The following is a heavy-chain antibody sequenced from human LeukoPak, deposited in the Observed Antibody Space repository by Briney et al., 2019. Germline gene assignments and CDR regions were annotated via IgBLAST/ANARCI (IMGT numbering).Heavy chain of an antibody. CDR2: IYYSGST. CDR1: GGSISSGGYY. J-gene: IGHJ4*02. CDR3: ARGSRWYDSSGYYPGFDY. V-gene: IGHV4-31*03. Sequence: SETLSLTCTVSGGSISSGGYYWSWIRQHPGKGLEWIGYIYYSGSTYYNPSLKSRVTISVDTSKNQFSLKPSSVTAADTAVYYCARGSRWYDSSGYYPGFDYWGQGTLVTVSS. D-gene: IGHD3-22*01.